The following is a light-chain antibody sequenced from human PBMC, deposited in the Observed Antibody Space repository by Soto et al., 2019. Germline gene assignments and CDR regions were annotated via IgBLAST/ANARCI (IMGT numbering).Light chain of an antibody. CDR3: QTWDTGIQV. Sequence: QPVLTQSPSASASLGASVKLTCTLSSRHTTYAIAWHQQQPGKGPRYLMKLNSDGSHSKGDGIPDRFSGSSSGAERYLTISSLQSEDEADYYCQTWDTGIQVFGGGTKLTVL. J-gene: IGLJ3*02. V-gene: IGLV4-69*01. CDR2: LNSDGSH. CDR1: SRHTTYA.